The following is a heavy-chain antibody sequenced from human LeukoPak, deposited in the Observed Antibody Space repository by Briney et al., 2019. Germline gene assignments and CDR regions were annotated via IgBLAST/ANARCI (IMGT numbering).Heavy chain of an antibody. CDR1: GFTFSSYA. J-gene: IGHJ5*02. V-gene: IGHV3-64D*09. CDR3: VKDPGYCSGGSCYSWFDP. Sequence: VGCLRLSCSASGFTFSSYAMHWVRQAPGKGLEYVSAIRSNGGSTYYADSVKGRFTISRDNSKNTLYLQMSSLRAEDTAVYYCVKDPGYCSGGSCYSWFDPWGQGTLVTVSS. D-gene: IGHD2-15*01. CDR2: IRSNGGST.